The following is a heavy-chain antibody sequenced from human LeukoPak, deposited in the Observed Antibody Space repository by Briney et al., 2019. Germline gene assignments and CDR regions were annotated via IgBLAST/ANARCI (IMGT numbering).Heavy chain of an antibody. J-gene: IGHJ4*02. Sequence: SEALSLTCTVSAGSISSSYWSWIRQPPGKGLEWIGYIYYSGSTNYNPSLKSRVTISVDTSKNQFSLKLNSVTAADTAVYYCARQGPLTTAVTTRTNPFGYWGQGTLVTVSS. D-gene: IGHD4-11*01. CDR1: AGSISSSY. CDR2: IYYSGST. V-gene: IGHV4-59*08. CDR3: ARQGPLTTAVTTRTNPFGY.